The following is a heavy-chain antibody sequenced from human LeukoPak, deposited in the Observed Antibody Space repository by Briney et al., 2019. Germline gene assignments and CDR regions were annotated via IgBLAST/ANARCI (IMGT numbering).Heavy chain of an antibody. CDR3: ARHSAHSSTNDAFDM. Sequence: SETLSLTCSVSGASISSSSNYWGWIRQPPGKGLEWIGSMYYSGSTYYNPSLKSRLTISVDTSKNQFSLKLSSVTAADTAVYYCARHSAHSSTNDAFDMWGQGTLVIVSS. D-gene: IGHD6-13*01. J-gene: IGHJ3*02. CDR2: MYYSGST. V-gene: IGHV4-39*07. CDR1: GASISSSSNY.